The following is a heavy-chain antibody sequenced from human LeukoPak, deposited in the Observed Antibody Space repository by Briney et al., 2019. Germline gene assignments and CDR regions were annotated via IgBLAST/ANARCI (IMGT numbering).Heavy chain of an antibody. V-gene: IGHV3-9*01. Sequence: PGGSLRLSCAASGFTFDDYAMHWVRQAPGKGLEWVSGISWNSGSIGYADSVKGRFTISRDNAKNSLYLQMNSLRAEDTALYYCAKSGGSRYFDYWGQGTLVTVSS. CDR2: ISWNSGSI. CDR3: AKSGGSRYFDY. CDR1: GFTFDDYA. D-gene: IGHD2-15*01. J-gene: IGHJ4*02.